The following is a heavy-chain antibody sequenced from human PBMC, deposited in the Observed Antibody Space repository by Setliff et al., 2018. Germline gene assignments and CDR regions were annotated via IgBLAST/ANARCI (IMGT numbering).Heavy chain of an antibody. J-gene: IGHJ3*02. Sequence: GGSLRLSCAASGFTFSRYTMNWVRQAPGKGLEWVSRVNSDGSSTIYADSVKGRFTISRDNAENTLYLQMNSLRAEDTAVYYCASLQFLGTHDAFDIWGHGTMVTVSS. CDR2: VNSDGSST. CDR1: GFTFSRYT. CDR3: ASLQFLGTHDAFDI. D-gene: IGHD7-27*01. V-gene: IGHV3-74*01.